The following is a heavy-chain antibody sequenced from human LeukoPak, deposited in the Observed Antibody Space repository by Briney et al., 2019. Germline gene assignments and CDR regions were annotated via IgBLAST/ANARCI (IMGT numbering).Heavy chain of an antibody. Sequence: GGSLRLSCAASGFTFSSYSMNWVRQAPGKGLEWVSYISSSSSTIYYADSVKGRFTISRDNAKNSLYLQMNSLRAEDTAVYYCARETYYYDSSGFPHAFDIWGQGTMVTVSS. CDR1: GFTFSSYS. J-gene: IGHJ3*02. CDR2: ISSSSSTI. D-gene: IGHD3-22*01. V-gene: IGHV3-48*04. CDR3: ARETYYYDSSGFPHAFDI.